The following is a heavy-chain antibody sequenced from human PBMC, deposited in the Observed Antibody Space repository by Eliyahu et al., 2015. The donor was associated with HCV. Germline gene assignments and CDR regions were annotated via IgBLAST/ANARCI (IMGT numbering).Heavy chain of an antibody. CDR3: ARGPYSSGWTRSGYYFDY. V-gene: IGHV4-34*01. CDR1: GGSFSGYY. D-gene: IGHD6-19*01. CDR2: INHSGST. J-gene: IGHJ4*02. Sequence: QVQLQQWGAGLLKPSETLSLTCAVYGGSFSGYYWSWIRQPPGKGLEWIGEINHSGSTNYNPSLKSRVTISVDTSKNQFSLKLSSVTAADTAVYYCARGPYSSGWTRSGYYFDYWGQGTLVTVSS.